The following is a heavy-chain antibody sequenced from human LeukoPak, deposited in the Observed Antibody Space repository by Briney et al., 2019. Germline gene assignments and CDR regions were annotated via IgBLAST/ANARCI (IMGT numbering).Heavy chain of an antibody. CDR2: MNPNSGNT. CDR3: ARGYGGWGYYYYYMDV. V-gene: IGHV1-8*03. CDR1: GYTFTSYD. J-gene: IGHJ6*03. D-gene: IGHD3-16*01. Sequence: ASVKVSCKASGYTFTSYDINWVRQATGQGLEWMGWMNPNSGNTGYAQKFQGRVTITRNTSISTAYMELSSLRSEDTAVYYCARGYGGWGYYYYYMDVWGKGTTVTVSS.